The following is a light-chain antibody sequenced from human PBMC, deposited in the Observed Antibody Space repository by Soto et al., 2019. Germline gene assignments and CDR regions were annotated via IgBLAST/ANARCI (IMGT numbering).Light chain of an antibody. CDR2: GNS. Sequence: QSVLTQPPSVSGAPGQRVTISCTGSSSNIGAGYDVHWYQQLPGTAPKLLIYGNSNRPSGVPDRLSGSKSGTSAFLAITGLQAEDEADYYCQSYDSSLSGSDWVFGGGTKLTVL. CDR1: SSNIGAGYD. J-gene: IGLJ3*02. V-gene: IGLV1-40*01. CDR3: QSYDSSLSGSDWV.